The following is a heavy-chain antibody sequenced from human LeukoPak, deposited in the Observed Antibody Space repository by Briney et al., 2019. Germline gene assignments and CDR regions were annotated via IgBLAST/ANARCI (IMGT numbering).Heavy chain of an antibody. Sequence: PSETLSLTCDVYGGSVIGHYWGWIRQSPGKGLEGIGEINHSGSTNYNPSLKNRVTISIDTSKNQSSLSLSAVTAADTAIYYCARGGIMVRQSISFHFFYGMDVWGQGTTVTVSS. D-gene: IGHD3-10*01. CDR2: INHSGST. V-gene: IGHV4-34*01. CDR1: GGSVIGHY. CDR3: ARGGIMVRQSISFHFFYGMDV. J-gene: IGHJ6*02.